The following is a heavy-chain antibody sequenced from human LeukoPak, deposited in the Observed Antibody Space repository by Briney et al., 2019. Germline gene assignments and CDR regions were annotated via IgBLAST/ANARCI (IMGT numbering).Heavy chain of an antibody. D-gene: IGHD3-22*01. Sequence: PGGSLRLSCAASGFTFSSYWMSWVRQAPGKGLEWVANIKQDGSEKYYVDSVKGRFTISRDNAKNSLYLQMNSLRAEDTAVYYCARDWYYYDSSGYSLFDYWGQGTLVTVCS. CDR2: IKQDGSEK. CDR3: ARDWYYYDSSGYSLFDY. V-gene: IGHV3-7*01. J-gene: IGHJ4*02. CDR1: GFTFSSYW.